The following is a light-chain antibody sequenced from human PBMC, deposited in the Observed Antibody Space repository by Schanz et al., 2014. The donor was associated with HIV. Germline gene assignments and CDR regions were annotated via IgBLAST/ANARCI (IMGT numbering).Light chain of an antibody. CDR3: GTWDSSLSGVV. Sequence: QSVLTQPPSASRTLGQRVTMSCSGSGSNIGTNYVYWYQQFPGTAPKLLIYRNNQRPSGVPDRFSGSKSGTSATLGITGLQTGDEADYYCGTWDSSLSGVVFGGGTKLTVL. CDR1: GSNIGTNY. J-gene: IGLJ2*01. V-gene: IGLV1-47*01. CDR2: RNN.